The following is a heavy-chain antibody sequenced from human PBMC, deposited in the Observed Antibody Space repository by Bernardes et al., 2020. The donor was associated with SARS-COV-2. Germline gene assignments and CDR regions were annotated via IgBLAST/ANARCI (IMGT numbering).Heavy chain of an antibody. Sequence: SGPTLTLLTHTLTLTCTLSGFLLSPSGMCVSWIRHPPGKALEWLVLIDWDDDKYYSTSLKTRLTISKDTSKNQVVLTMTNMDPVDTATYYCARTLDSGYEKSNWFDPWGQGTLVTVSS. CDR1: GFLLSPSGMC. CDR2: IDWDDDK. V-gene: IGHV2-70*01. D-gene: IGHD5-12*01. CDR3: ARTLDSGYEKSNWFDP. J-gene: IGHJ5*02.